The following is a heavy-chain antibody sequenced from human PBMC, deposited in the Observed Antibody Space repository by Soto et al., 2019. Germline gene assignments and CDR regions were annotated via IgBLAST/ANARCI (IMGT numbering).Heavy chain of an antibody. CDR1: GFTFSRYG. CDR3: AKARCSTTDCYVPDY. D-gene: IGHD1-1*01. Sequence: GGSLRLSCAASGFTFSRYGMHWVRQAPGKGLEWVAVISYGSGDQSYADSVQGRFSIYRDNPRNTLYLQMNSLRVEDTATYYCAKARCSTTDCYVPDYRGQGTAVIGSS. V-gene: IGHV3-30*18. J-gene: IGHJ4*02. CDR2: ISYGSGDQ.